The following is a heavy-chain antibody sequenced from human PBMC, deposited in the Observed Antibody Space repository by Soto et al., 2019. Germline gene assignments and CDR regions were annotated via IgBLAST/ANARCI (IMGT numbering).Heavy chain of an antibody. Sequence: EVKLVESGGGLVQPGGSLRLSCAASGFTFSNYWMYWVRQAPGQGLVWVSRINSDGSVSRYADSVKGRLTISRDNVKKTLYLQMNSLRVEDTAVYYCARGDCVGGSCYSLAGSLYYYMDGWGKGTTVTVFS. J-gene: IGHJ6*03. CDR2: INSDGSVS. V-gene: IGHV3-74*01. D-gene: IGHD2-15*01. CDR1: GFTFSNYW. CDR3: ARGDCVGGSCYSLAGSLYYYMDG.